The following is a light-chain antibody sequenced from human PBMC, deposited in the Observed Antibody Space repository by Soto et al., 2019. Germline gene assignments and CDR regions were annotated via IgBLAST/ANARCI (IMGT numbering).Light chain of an antibody. J-gene: IGKJ4*02. CDR2: KTS. V-gene: IGKV1-5*03. Sequence: DIQMTQSPSTLSASLGDRVTITCRASQSISSLLAWYQQKPGKAPKLLIYKTSSLESGVPTRFIGSGSGTEITLTISILQPDYFAIYNCQQYNNYSTFGGGTKVEIK. CDR3: QQYNNYST. CDR1: QSISSL.